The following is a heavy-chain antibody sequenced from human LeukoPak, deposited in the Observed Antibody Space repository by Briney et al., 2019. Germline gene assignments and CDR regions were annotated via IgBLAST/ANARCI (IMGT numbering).Heavy chain of an antibody. CDR2: ISSDGSMK. CDR1: GFTFSNHV. D-gene: IGHD5-24*01. Sequence: GGPLRLSCAASGFTFSNHVMHWVRQSPGKGLEWVAVISSDGSMKYYADSIKGRFTISRDNSQNTLYLQMNSLRSEDTAVYYCAKADEYYYYYYYMDVWGKGTTVTVSS. CDR3: AKADEYYYYYYYMDV. V-gene: IGHV3-30*04. J-gene: IGHJ6*03.